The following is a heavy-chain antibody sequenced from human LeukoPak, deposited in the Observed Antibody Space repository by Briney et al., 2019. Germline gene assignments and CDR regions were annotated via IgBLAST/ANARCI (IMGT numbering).Heavy chain of an antibody. Sequence: PGGSLRLSCAVSGFTFSSYAMTWVRQAPGQGLEWVSGISGRDSNTYYADSVKGRFTISRDNPKNTLYLQMNSLRVEDTAVYYCAKVWFGELSPFEYWGQGTLVTVSS. D-gene: IGHD3-10*01. J-gene: IGHJ4*02. CDR2: ISGRDSNT. CDR1: GFTFSSYA. V-gene: IGHV3-23*01. CDR3: AKVWFGELSPFEY.